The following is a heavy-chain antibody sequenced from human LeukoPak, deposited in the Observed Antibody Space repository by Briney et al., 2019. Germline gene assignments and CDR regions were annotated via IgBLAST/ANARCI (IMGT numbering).Heavy chain of an antibody. CDR1: GFTFSSYG. D-gene: IGHD3-3*01. J-gene: IGHJ5*02. Sequence: GGSLRLSCAASGFTFSSYGMHWVRQAPGKGLEWVAVIWYDGSNKYYADSVKGRFTISRDNSKNTLYLQMNSLRAEDTAVYYCARDGPNYDFWSGYYTRNWLDPWGQGTLVTVSS. V-gene: IGHV3-33*01. CDR3: ARDGPNYDFWSGYYTRNWLDP. CDR2: IWYDGSNK.